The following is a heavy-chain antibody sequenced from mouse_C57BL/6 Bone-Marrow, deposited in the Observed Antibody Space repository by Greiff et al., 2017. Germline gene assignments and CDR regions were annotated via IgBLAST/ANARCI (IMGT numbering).Heavy chain of an antibody. Sequence: QVHVKQPGAELVKPGASVKLSCKASGYTFTSYWMHWVKQRPGQGLEWIGMIHPNSGSTNYNEKFKSKATLTVDKSSSTAYMQLSSLTSEDSAVXYCARLKHFHSYWGQGTTLTVSS. V-gene: IGHV1-64*01. CDR1: GYTFTSYW. CDR2: IHPNSGST. CDR3: ARLKHFHSY. J-gene: IGHJ2*01.